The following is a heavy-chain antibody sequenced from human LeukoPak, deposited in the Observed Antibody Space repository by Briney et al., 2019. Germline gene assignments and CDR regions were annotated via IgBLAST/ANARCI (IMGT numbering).Heavy chain of an antibody. D-gene: IGHD3-22*01. Sequence: PGGTLRLSCAASGFTFSSYGMNWVRQAPGNGLEWVANIKQDGSEKYYVDSVKGRFTISRANAKTSMYLQMNSLRAEDTAVYYCSRDLYRIVVVPHYFDYWGQGTLVTVSS. CDR3: SRDLYRIVVVPHYFDY. CDR1: GFTFSSYG. CDR2: IKQDGSEK. J-gene: IGHJ4*02. V-gene: IGHV3-7*01.